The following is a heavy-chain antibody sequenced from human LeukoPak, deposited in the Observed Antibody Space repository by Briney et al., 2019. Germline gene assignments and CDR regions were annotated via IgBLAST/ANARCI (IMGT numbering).Heavy chain of an antibody. CDR3: ARDGVVGATKWGHFDF. CDR2: ITTSSSYI. CDR1: GLTLNYYS. J-gene: IGHJ4*02. V-gene: IGHV3-21*01. Sequence: GGSLRLSCAASGLTLNYYSMDWVRQAPGKELEWVASITTSSSYIYYADSVRGRFTISRDNAKNSLYLQMSSLRAEDTAVYYCARDGVVGATKWGHFDFWGQGTRVTVSS. D-gene: IGHD1-26*01.